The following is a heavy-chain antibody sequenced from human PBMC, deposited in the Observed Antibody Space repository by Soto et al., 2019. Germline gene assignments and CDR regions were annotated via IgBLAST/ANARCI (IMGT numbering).Heavy chain of an antibody. CDR3: ARDRSGGEQLVKGWYYYYGMDV. Sequence: PGGSLRLSCAASGFTFSSYWMSWVRQAPGKGLEWVANIKQDGSEKYYVDSVKGRFTISRDNAKNSLYLQMNSLRAEDTAVYYCARDRSGGEQLVKGWYYYYGMDVWGQGTTVTVSS. D-gene: IGHD6-6*01. CDR2: IKQDGSEK. V-gene: IGHV3-7*01. J-gene: IGHJ6*02. CDR1: GFTFSSYW.